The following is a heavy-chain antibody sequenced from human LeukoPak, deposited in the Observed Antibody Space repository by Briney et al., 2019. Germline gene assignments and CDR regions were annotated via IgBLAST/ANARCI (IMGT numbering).Heavy chain of an antibody. CDR2: INPNSGGT. CDR3: ARDNTIS. J-gene: IGHJ5*02. Sequence: ASVKVSCEASGYTFTGYYIHWVRQAPGQGLEWMGRINPNSGGTTYAQQFQGRVTMTRDTSISTAYMELSRLRSDDTAVYYCARDNTISWGQGTLVTVSS. CDR1: GYTFTGYY. V-gene: IGHV1-2*06. D-gene: IGHD2-21*01.